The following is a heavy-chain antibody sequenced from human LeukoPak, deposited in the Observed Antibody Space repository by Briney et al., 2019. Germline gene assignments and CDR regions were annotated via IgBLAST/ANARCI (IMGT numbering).Heavy chain of an antibody. J-gene: IGHJ3*02. V-gene: IGHV1-69*04. CDR1: GGTFTSYA. CDR2: IIPILGIA. D-gene: IGHD2-21*02. CDR3: AREVRGIVVVTAILAGAFDI. Sequence: SVTVSSTASGGTFTSYAISGVRQAPGQGREWMGRIIPILGIAHYAHKFQGRDTLTADKSTSTAYMELSSLRSEHTAVYYCAREVRGIVVVTAILAGAFDIWGKGTMVTVSS.